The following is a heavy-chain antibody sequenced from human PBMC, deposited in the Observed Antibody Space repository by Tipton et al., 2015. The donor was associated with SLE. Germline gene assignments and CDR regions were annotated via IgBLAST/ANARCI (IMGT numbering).Heavy chain of an antibody. V-gene: IGHV4-34*01. CDR1: GGSFSGYC. Sequence: TLSLTCAVYGGSFSGYCWSWIRQPPGKGLEWIGEINHSGSTNYNPSLKSRVTISVDTSKNQFSLKLSSVTAAETAVYYCARGPGSPRPFDYWGQGTLVPVSS. CDR3: ARGPGSPRPFDY. D-gene: IGHD6-13*01. CDR2: INHSGST. J-gene: IGHJ4*02.